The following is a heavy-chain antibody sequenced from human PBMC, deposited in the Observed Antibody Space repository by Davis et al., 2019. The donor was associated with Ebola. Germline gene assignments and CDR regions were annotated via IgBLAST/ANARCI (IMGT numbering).Heavy chain of an antibody. V-gene: IGHV3-9*02. CDR1: GITSADHA. CDR3: TKDLLPGGTDY. Sequence: PGGSLRLSCIVSGITSADHAMHWVRQAPGKGLEWVSGINRNGDYKGYADSVRGRFTTSRDNAKNSLYLEMTSLRADDTAFYYCTKDLLPGGTDYWGQGTLVTVSP. CDR2: INRNGDYK. J-gene: IGHJ4*02. D-gene: IGHD4-23*01.